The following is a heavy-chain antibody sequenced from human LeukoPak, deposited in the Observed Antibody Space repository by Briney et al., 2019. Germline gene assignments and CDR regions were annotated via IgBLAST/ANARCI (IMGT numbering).Heavy chain of an antibody. CDR1: GYSFTSYW. CDR3: ARQGCSGGSCYSDAWFDP. CDR2: IDPSDSYT. J-gene: IGHJ5*02. D-gene: IGHD2-15*01. V-gene: IGHV5-10-1*01. Sequence: GESLKISCKGSGYSFTSYWISWVRQMLGKGLEWMGRIDPSDSYTNYSPSFQGHVTISADKSISTAYLQWSSLKASDTAMYYCARQGCSGGSCYSDAWFDPWGQGTLVTVSS.